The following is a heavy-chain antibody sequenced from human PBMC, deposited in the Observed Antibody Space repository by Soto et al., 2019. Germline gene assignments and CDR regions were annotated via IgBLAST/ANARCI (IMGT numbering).Heavy chain of an antibody. V-gene: IGHV1-69*12. J-gene: IGHJ4*02. CDR1: GGTFSSYA. Sequence: QVQLVQSGAEVKKPGSSVKVSCKASGGTFSSYAISWVRQAPGQGLEWMGGIIPIFGTANYAQKFQGRVTITADESTSTAYMALGSLRSEDTAVYYCARVEFDYYGSGSYYYWGQGTLVTVSS. CDR3: ARVEFDYYGSGSYYY. CDR2: IIPIFGTA. D-gene: IGHD3-10*01.